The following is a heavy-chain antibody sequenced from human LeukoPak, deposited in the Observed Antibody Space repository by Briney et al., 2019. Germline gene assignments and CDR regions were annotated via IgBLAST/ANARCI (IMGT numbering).Heavy chain of an antibody. CDR3: ARVGGYEAPFDY. CDR1: GYTFTGYY. V-gene: IGHV1-2*02. CDR2: INPNSGGT. Sequence: ASVKVSCKASGYTFTGYYMHWVRQAPGQGLEWMGWINPNSGGTNYAQKFQGRVTMTRDTSISTAYMELSRLRSDDTPVYYRARVGGYEAPFDYWGQGTLVTVSS. J-gene: IGHJ4*02. D-gene: IGHD5-12*01.